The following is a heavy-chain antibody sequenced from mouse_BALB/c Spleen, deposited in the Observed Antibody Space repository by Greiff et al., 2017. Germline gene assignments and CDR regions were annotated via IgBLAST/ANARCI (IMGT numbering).Heavy chain of an antibody. D-gene: IGHD1-1*01. CDR2: IDPENGDT. CDR1: GFNIKDYY. J-gene: IGHJ3*01. CDR3: NHYYYGSRSFAY. Sequence: EVKVVESGAELVRSGASVKLSCTASGFNIKDYYMHWVKQRPEQGLEWIGWIDPENGDTEYAPKFQGKATMTADTSSNTAYLQLSSLTSEDTAVYYCNHYYYGSRSFAYWGQGTLVTVSA. V-gene: IGHV14-4*02.